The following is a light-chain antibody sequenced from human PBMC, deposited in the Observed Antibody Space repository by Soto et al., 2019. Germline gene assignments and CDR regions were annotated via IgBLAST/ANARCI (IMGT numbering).Light chain of an antibody. J-gene: IGLJ2*01. CDR1: SGSVSTTYY. CDR3: MLYMGGGLVV. V-gene: IGLV8-61*01. Sequence: QAVVTQEPSFSVSPGGTVTLTCGLTSGSVSTTYYPSWYQQTPGQAPRTLIYSTNIHSSGVPDRFSGSILGNKAALTITGAQADDESDYRCMLYMGGGLVVFGGGSKLTVL. CDR2: STN.